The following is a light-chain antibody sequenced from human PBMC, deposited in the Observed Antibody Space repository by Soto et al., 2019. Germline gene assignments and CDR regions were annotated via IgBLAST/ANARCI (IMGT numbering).Light chain of an antibody. CDR1: QTISSW. Sequence: DIRMTQSPSTLSGSVGDRVTITCRASQTISSWLAWYQQKPGKAPKLLIYKASTLKSGVPSRFSGSGSGTEFTLTISSLQPEDFATYYCQQSYSTPRTFGQGTIVDIK. CDR2: KAS. J-gene: IGKJ1*01. CDR3: QQSYSTPRT. V-gene: IGKV1-5*03.